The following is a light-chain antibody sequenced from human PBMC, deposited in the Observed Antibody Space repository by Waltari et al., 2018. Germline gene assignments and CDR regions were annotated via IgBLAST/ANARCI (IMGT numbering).Light chain of an antibody. CDR3: CSYAGSSTFVV. J-gene: IGLJ2*01. CDR1: SSAVGSYNL. V-gene: IGLV2-23*02. Sequence: QSALTQPSSVSVSPGQSLTISCTGTSSAVGSYNLVSCYQQHPGKAPKLMIYEVSKRPSGVSNRFSGSKSGNTASLTISGLQAEDEADYYCCSYAGSSTFVVFGGGTKLTVL. CDR2: EVS.